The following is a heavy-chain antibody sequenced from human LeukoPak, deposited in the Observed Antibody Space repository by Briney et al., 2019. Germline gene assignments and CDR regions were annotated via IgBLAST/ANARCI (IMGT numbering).Heavy chain of an antibody. D-gene: IGHD3-22*01. V-gene: IGHV4-39*07. CDR2: IYYSGST. CDR1: GVSISSGSNY. CDR3: ARAMMSYYYYYMDV. Sequence: SETLSLTCRVSGVSISSGSNYWGWIRQPPGKGLEWIGSIYYSGSTYYNPSLKSRVTISVDTSKNQFSLKLSSVTAADTAVYYCARAMMSYYYYYMDVWGKGTTVTVSS. J-gene: IGHJ6*03.